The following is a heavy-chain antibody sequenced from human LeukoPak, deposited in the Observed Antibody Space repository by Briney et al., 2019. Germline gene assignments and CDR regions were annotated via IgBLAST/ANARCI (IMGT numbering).Heavy chain of an antibody. Sequence: ASVKVSCKASGYTFTSYGISRVRQAPGQGLEWMGWISAYNGNTNYAQKLQGRVTMTTDTSTSTAYMELRSLRSDDTAVYYCARLDIVVVVAATDYYYYMDVWGKGTTVTVSS. CDR3: ARLDIVVVVAATDYYYYMDV. D-gene: IGHD2-15*01. CDR2: ISAYNGNT. J-gene: IGHJ6*03. CDR1: GYTFTSYG. V-gene: IGHV1-18*01.